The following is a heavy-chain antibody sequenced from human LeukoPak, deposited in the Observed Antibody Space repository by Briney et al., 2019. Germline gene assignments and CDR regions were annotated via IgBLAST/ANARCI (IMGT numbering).Heavy chain of an antibody. J-gene: IGHJ5*02. Sequence: GGSLRLSCDVSGFTFSDSSMHWVRQTPGKGLVWVSRMYGDMSDISYADSVKGRFTISRDNAKNTVYLQMNSLRGEDTAVYYCARDLGLRGSTWGQGTLVTVSS. V-gene: IGHV3-74*01. CDR3: ARDLGLRGST. CDR1: GFTFSDSS. CDR2: MYGDMSDI. D-gene: IGHD4-23*01.